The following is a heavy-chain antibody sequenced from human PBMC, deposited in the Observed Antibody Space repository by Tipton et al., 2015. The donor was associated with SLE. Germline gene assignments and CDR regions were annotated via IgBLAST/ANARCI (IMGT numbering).Heavy chain of an antibody. CDR1: GGSISRSTYY. D-gene: IGHD3-3*01. CDR2: IYYSGST. V-gene: IGHV4-39*07. Sequence: TLSLTCTVSGGSISRSTYYWGWIRQPPGKGLEWIGSIYYSGSTNYNPSLKSRVTISVDTSKNQFSLKLSSVPAADTAVYYCARSPTIFGVVSNDYWGQGTLVTVSS. J-gene: IGHJ4*02. CDR3: ARSPTIFGVVSNDY.